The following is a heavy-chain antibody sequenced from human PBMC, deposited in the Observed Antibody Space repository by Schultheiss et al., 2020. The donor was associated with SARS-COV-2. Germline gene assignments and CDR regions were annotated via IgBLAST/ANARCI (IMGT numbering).Heavy chain of an antibody. V-gene: IGHV4-59*01. D-gene: IGHD6-6*01. Sequence: SETLSLTCTVSGGSISSYYWSWIRQPPGKGLEWIGSIYYSGSTNYNPSLKSRVTISVDTSKNQFSLKLSSVTAADTAVYYCARGRGQLGLDYWGQGTLVTVSS. CDR3: ARGRGQLGLDY. CDR2: IYYSGST. J-gene: IGHJ4*02. CDR1: GGSISSYY.